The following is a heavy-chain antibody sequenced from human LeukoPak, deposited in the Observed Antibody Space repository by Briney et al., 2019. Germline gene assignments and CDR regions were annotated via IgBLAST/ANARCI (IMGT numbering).Heavy chain of an antibody. V-gene: IGHV3-30*02. CDR1: GFTFSSYG. CDR2: ISFSGSSV. J-gene: IGHJ4*02. Sequence: PGGSLRLSCAASGFTFSSYGMYWVRQAPGKGLEWVSYISFSGSSVHYADSVRGRFTISRDNSKSTLFLQMNSLRPEDTAVYYCAKPTTGSPTAAGLDYWGQGTLVTASS. CDR3: AKPTTGSPTAAGLDY. D-gene: IGHD1-1*01.